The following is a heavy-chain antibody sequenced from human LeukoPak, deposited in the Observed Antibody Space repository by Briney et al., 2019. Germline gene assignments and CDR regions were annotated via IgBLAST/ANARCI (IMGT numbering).Heavy chain of an antibody. CDR1: GFTFSSYS. V-gene: IGHV3-48*01. CDR3: ARDASQLAARPTNWFDP. Sequence: PGGSLRLSCAASGFTFSSYSMNWVRQAPGKGLEWVSYISSSSSTIYYADSVKGRFTISRDNAKNSLYLQMNSLRAEDTAVYYCARDASQLAARPTNWFDPWGQGTLVTVSS. D-gene: IGHD6-6*01. J-gene: IGHJ5*02. CDR2: ISSSSSTI.